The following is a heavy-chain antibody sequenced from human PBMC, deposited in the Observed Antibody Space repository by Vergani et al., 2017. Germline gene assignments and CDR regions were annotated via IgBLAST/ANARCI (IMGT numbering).Heavy chain of an antibody. D-gene: IGHD3-9*01. V-gene: IGHV4-34*01. Sequence: QVQLQQWGAGLLKPSETLSLTCAVYGGSFSGYYWSWIRQPPGKGLEWIGEINHSGSTNYNPSLKSRVTISVDTSKNQFSLKLSSVTAADTAVYYCAVGGPYYDILTHLTYYYYCGMDVWGQG. CDR3: AVGGPYYDILTHLTYYYYCGMDV. CDR2: INHSGST. J-gene: IGHJ6*02. CDR1: GGSFSGYY.